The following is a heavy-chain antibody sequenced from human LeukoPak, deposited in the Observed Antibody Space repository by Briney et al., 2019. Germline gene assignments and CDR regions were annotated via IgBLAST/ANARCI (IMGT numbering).Heavy chain of an antibody. CDR1: GGSFSGYY. Sequence: ETLSLTCAVYGGSFSGYYWSWIRQPPGKGLEWVSVIYSGGSTYYADSVKGRFTISRDNSKNTLYLQMNSLRVEDTAVYYCARLATGYSSYYYYYYGMDVWGQGTTVTVSS. D-gene: IGHD4-11*01. CDR3: ARLATGYSSYYYYYYGMDV. J-gene: IGHJ6*02. V-gene: IGHV3-53*01. CDR2: IYSGGST.